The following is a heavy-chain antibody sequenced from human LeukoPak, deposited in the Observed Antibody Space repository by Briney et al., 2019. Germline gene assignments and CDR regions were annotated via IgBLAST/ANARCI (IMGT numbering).Heavy chain of an antibody. V-gene: IGHV4-59*01. CDR1: GGSINSYY. CDR3: ARVTGYMTEDYFDY. CDR2: IYYSGST. Sequence: SETLSLTCTVSGGSINSYYWSWVRQPPGKGLEWIGYIYYSGSTNYNPSLKSRVTISVDTSKNQFSLRLSSVTAADTAVYYCARVTGYMTEDYFDYWGQGTLITVSS. D-gene: IGHD6-13*01. J-gene: IGHJ4*02.